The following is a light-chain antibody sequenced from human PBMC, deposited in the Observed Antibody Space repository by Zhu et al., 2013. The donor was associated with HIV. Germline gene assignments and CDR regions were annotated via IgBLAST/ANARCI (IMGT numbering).Light chain of an antibody. CDR3: QQCSNWPPVT. V-gene: IGKV3-11*01. CDR1: QGVGNY. CDR2: DAS. J-gene: IGKJ4*01. Sequence: DIVLTQSPVILSLSPGERATLSCRATQGVGNYLAWYQQKPGQTPRLLMYDASNRAAGVPDRFRGSGSGTDFTLTISGLEPEDFATYYCQQCSNWPPVTFGGGTKVEIK.